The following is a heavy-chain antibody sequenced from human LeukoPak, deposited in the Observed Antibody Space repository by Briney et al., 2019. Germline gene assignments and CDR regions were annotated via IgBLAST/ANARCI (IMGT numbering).Heavy chain of an antibody. Sequence: ASVKVSCKASGYTFISYDINWVRQATGQGLEWMGWMNPNSGGTGFAHKFQGRVTITRNTSISTAYMELSSLRSEDTAVYYCARGSHIAALARGPFDYWGQGTLVTVSS. CDR2: MNPNSGGT. J-gene: IGHJ4*02. D-gene: IGHD6-6*01. CDR3: ARGSHIAALARGPFDY. CDR1: GYTFISYD. V-gene: IGHV1-8*03.